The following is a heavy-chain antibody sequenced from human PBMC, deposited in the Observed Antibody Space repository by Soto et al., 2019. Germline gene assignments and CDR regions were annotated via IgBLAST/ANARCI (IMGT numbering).Heavy chain of an antibody. D-gene: IGHD3-10*01. CDR2: ITSSSGHI. J-gene: IGHJ6*02. CDR3: VRERGLSSFYGMDV. V-gene: IGHV3-21*01. CDR1: GFTLTTYT. Sequence: GGSLRLSCEASGFTLTTYTMNWVRQASGKGLEWVSSITSSSGHIYYADSVKGRFTISRDNARNSLYLQMNSLRAEDTAVYYCVRERGLSSFYGMDVWGQGTTVTVSS.